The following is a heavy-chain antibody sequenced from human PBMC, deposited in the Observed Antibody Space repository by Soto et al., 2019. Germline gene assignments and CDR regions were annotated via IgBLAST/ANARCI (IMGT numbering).Heavy chain of an antibody. V-gene: IGHV4-4*02. CDR3: ATLQSVRGVTDYYYGMDV. CDR1: GGSISSSNW. Sequence: QVQLQESGPGLVKPSGTLSLTCAVSGGSISSSNWWSWVRQPPGKGLEWIGEIYHSGSTNYNPSPKRRVNKSVDQSKNQFSLKLSSVTAADTAVYYCATLQSVRGVTDYYYGMDVWGQGTTVTVSS. J-gene: IGHJ6*02. CDR2: IYHSGST. D-gene: IGHD3-10*01.